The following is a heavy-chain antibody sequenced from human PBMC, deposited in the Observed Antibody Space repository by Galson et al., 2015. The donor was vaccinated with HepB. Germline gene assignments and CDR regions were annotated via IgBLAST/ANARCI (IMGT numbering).Heavy chain of an antibody. Sequence: SLRLSCAASGFTVSSNYMSWVRQAPGKGLEWVSVIYSGGSTYYADSVKGRFTISRDNSKNTLYLRMNSLRAEDTAVYYCARDGNRLGELSRYYYYGMDVWGQGTTVTVSS. CDR2: IYSGGST. J-gene: IGHJ6*02. CDR1: GFTVSSNY. V-gene: IGHV3-66*01. CDR3: ARDGNRLGELSRYYYYGMDV. D-gene: IGHD3-10*01.